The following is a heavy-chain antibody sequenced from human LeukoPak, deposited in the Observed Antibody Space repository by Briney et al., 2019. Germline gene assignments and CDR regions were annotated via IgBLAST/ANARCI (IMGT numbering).Heavy chain of an antibody. Sequence: SETLSLTCAVYGGSFSGYYWSWIRQPPGKGLEWIGEINHSGSTNYNPSLKSRVTISVDTSKNQFSLKLSSVTAADTAVYYCARDLRLNWNYESDYWGQGTLVTVSS. J-gene: IGHJ4*02. CDR2: INHSGST. CDR1: GGSFSGYY. CDR3: ARDLRLNWNYESDY. D-gene: IGHD1-7*01. V-gene: IGHV4-34*01.